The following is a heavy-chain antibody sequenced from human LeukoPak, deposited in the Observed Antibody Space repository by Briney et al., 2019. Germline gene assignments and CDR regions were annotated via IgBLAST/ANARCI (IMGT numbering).Heavy chain of an antibody. Sequence: GGSLRLSCAASGFTFSSYAMSWVRQAPGKGLEWVSAISGSGGSTYYADSVKGRFTISRDNSKNTLYLQMNSLRVEDTAVYYCAKGGTYYYDSSGYYRDAFDIWGQGTMVTVSS. CDR2: ISGSGGST. J-gene: IGHJ3*02. V-gene: IGHV3-23*01. CDR1: GFTFSSYA. CDR3: AKGGTYYYDSSGYYRDAFDI. D-gene: IGHD3-22*01.